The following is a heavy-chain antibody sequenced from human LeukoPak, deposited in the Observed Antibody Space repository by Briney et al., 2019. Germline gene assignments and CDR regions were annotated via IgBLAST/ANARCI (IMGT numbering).Heavy chain of an antibody. V-gene: IGHV3-7*01. CDR2: IKQDGSEK. J-gene: IGHJ5*02. CDR1: GFTFSSYW. D-gene: IGHD3-10*01. Sequence: ESGGSLRLSCAASGFTFSSYWMSWVRQAPGKGLEWVAIIKQDGSEKYYVDSVKGRFTISRDNAKNSLYLQMNSLRAEDTAVYYCARDWGTYYYGSGSYYPWGQGTLVTVSS. CDR3: ARDWGTYYYGSGSYYP.